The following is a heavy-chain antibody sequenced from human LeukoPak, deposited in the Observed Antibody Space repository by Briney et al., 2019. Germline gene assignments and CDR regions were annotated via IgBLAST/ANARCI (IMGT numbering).Heavy chain of an antibody. CDR2: TYYRSKWYN. Sequence: SQTLSLTCAISGDSVSSNSAAWNWIRQSPSRGLEWLGRTYYRSKWYNDYAVSVRSRITVNPDTYQNQFSLHVNSVTPEDTAVYYCAREVAGTGSFDVWGQGTIVTVSS. V-gene: IGHV6-1*01. CDR1: GDSVSSNSAA. D-gene: IGHD6-19*01. CDR3: AREVAGTGSFDV. J-gene: IGHJ3*01.